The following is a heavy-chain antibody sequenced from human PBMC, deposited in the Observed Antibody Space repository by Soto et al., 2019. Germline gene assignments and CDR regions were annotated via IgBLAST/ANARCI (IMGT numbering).Heavy chain of an antibody. D-gene: IGHD6-19*01. CDR3: ARDVGAGLGYYYGMGV. CDR1: GFTFSSYG. Sequence: QVQLVESGGGVVQPGRSLRLSCAASGFTFSSYGMHWVRQAPGKGLEWVAVIWDDGSNKYYADSVKGRFTISRDNSKNTLDLQMNSLRAEDTAVYYCARDVGAGLGYYYGMGVWGQGNTVTVSS. J-gene: IGHJ6*02. V-gene: IGHV3-33*01. CDR2: IWDDGSNK.